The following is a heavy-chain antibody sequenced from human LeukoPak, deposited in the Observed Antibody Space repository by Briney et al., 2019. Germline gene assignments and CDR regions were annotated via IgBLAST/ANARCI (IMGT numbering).Heavy chain of an antibody. D-gene: IGHD1-26*01. J-gene: IGHJ4*02. Sequence: GGSLRLSCAASGFTFSSYDMSWVRQAPGKGLEWVSAISGSGGSTCYADSVKGRFTVSRDSSKNTLSLQMNSLRAEDTAVYYCAKLRESGTYFDYWGQGTLVTVSS. V-gene: IGHV3-23*01. CDR1: GFTFSSYD. CDR3: AKLRESGTYFDY. CDR2: ISGSGGST.